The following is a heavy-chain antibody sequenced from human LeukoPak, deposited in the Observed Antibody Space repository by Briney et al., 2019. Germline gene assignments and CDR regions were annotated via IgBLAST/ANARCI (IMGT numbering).Heavy chain of an antibody. CDR3: ARSSGSYLTTDY. CDR1: GGTFSSYA. J-gene: IGHJ4*02. CDR2: IIPILGIA. V-gene: IGHV1-69*04. D-gene: IGHD1-26*01. Sequence: SVKVSCKASGGTFSSYAISWVRQAPGQGLEWMGRIIPILGIANYAQKFQGRVTITADKSTSTAYMELSSLRSEDTAVYYCARSSGSYLTTDYWGQGTLVTVSS.